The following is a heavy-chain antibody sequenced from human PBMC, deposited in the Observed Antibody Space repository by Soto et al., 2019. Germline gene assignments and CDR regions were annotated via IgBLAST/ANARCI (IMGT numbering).Heavy chain of an antibody. CDR1: GLTFTDHY. CDR2: SRNKANRYTT. Sequence: EVRLVESGGGLVQPGGSLRLSCAVSGLTFTDHYIDWVRHAPGKGLEWVGRSRNKANRYTTEYVASVKGRFTLSRDDSVNSVYLQMDSLKTEDTAVYYCVRALKVGSRTHFDYWGQGTLVTVSS. V-gene: IGHV3-72*01. J-gene: IGHJ4*02. CDR3: VRALKVGSRTHFDY. D-gene: IGHD1-26*01.